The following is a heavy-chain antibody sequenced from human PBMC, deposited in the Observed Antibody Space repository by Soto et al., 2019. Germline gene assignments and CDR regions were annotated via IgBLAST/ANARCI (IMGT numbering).Heavy chain of an antibody. J-gene: IGHJ6*03. CDR1: GGSISSSSYY. V-gene: IGHV4-39*07. D-gene: IGHD6-25*01. CDR3: ARVAAANHYYYYYMDV. CDR2: IYYSGST. Sequence: PSETLSLTCTVSGGSISSSSYYWGWIRQPPGKGLEWIGNIYYSGSTNYNPSLKSRVTISVDTSKNQFSLKLSSVTAADTALYYCARVAAANHYYYYYMDVWGKGTTVTVSS.